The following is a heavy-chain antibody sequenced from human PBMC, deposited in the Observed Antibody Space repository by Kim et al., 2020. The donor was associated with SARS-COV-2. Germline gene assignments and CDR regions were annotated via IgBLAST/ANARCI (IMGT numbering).Heavy chain of an antibody. J-gene: IGHJ4*02. V-gene: IGHV3-11*04. CDR3: ARLGSGSYSGFDY. D-gene: IGHD3-10*01. Sequence: YASSMKGRFTISRNNAKNSLYLQMNSLRAEDTAVYYCARLGSGSYSGFDYWGQGTLVTVSS.